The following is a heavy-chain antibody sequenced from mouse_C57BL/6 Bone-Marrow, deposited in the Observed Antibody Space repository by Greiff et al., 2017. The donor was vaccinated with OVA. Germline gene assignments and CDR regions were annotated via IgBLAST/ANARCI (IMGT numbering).Heavy chain of an antibody. V-gene: IGHV14-4*01. Sequence: EVQLQQSGAELVRPGASVKLSCTASGFNIKDDYMHWVKQRPEQGLEWIGWIDPENGDTEYASKFQGKATITADTSSNTAYLQLSSLTSEDTAVYYCTTWGLRLAWFAYWGQGTLVTVSA. CDR1: GFNIKDDY. J-gene: IGHJ3*01. D-gene: IGHD2-2*01. CDR2: IDPENGDT. CDR3: TTWGLRLAWFAY.